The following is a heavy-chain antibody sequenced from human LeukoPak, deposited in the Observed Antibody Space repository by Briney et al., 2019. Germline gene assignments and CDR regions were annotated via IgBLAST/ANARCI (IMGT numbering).Heavy chain of an antibody. V-gene: IGHV3-30-3*01. J-gene: IGHJ3*02. CDR2: ISYDGSNK. CDR3: AREFIVEQLVFRVCAFDI. CDR1: GFTFSSYA. D-gene: IGHD6-6*01. Sequence: GSLRLSCAASGFTFSSYAMHWDRQAPGKGLEWVAVISYDGSNKYYADSVKGRFTISRDNSKNTLYLQMNSLRAEDTAVYYCAREFIVEQLVFRVCAFDIWGQGTTVTVFS.